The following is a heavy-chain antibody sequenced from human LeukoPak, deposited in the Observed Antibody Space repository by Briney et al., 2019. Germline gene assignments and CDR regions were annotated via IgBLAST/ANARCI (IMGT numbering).Heavy chain of an antibody. CDR2: INPNSGGT. J-gene: IGHJ6*03. CDR1: GYTFTGYY. CDR3: ARGPGVVVPAANYYYYYMDV. Sequence: ASVKVSCKASGYTFTGYYMHWVRQAPGQGLEWMGWINPNSGGTNYAQKFQGRVTMTRDTSISTAYMELSRLRSDDTAVYYCARGPGVVVPAANYYYYYMDVWGKGTTVTASS. D-gene: IGHD2-2*01. V-gene: IGHV1-2*02.